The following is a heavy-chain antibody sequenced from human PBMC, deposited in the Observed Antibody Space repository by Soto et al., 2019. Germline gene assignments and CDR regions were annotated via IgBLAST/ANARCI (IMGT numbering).Heavy chain of an antibody. CDR2: INHSGST. CDR3: ARFSPTRRYYYCMDV. J-gene: IGHJ6*02. Sequence: PSETLSLTCAVYGGSFSGYYWSWIRQPPGKGLEWIGEINHSGSTNYNPSLKSRVTISVDTSKNQFSLKLSSVTAADTAVYYCARFSPTRRYYYCMDVWGQGTTVTVSS. V-gene: IGHV4-34*01. D-gene: IGHD1-1*01. CDR1: GGSFSGYY.